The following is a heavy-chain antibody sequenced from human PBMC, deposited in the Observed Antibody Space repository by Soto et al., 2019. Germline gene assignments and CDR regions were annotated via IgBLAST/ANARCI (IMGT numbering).Heavy chain of an antibody. V-gene: IGHV4-39*01. CDR3: ARLGDTSHWYRNY. D-gene: IGHD6-13*01. CDR1: GGSVSSSFDY. CDR2: IYHNGNT. Sequence: SETLSLTCTVSGGSVSSSFDYWGWIRQPPGKGLEWIGSIYHNGNTYYNTSLRSRVSTSVDTSKNQFSLKLSSVTAEDTAVYYCARLGDTSHWYRNYWGQGTLVTVSS. J-gene: IGHJ4*02.